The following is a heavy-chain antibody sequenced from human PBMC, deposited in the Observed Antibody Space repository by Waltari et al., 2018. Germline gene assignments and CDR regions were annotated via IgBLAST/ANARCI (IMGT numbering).Heavy chain of an antibody. CDR3: ARDLVVGSGDY. Sequence: QVHLVQSGAEVKKPGASVKVSCKASGYTFTGYQIHWVRQAPGQGLEWMRWINPNSGGTNYAQKCQGRVTITRETSIRTAYMELSRLRSDDTAMYYCARDLVVGSGDYWGQGTLVTVSS. CDR1: GYTFTGYQ. D-gene: IGHD1-26*01. J-gene: IGHJ4*02. V-gene: IGHV1-2*02. CDR2: INPNSGGT.